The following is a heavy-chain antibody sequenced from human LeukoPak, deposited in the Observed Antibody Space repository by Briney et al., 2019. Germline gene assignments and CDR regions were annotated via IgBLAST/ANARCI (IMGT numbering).Heavy chain of an antibody. CDR1: GGSISSYY. D-gene: IGHD6-13*01. CDR2: IYYSGST. CDR3: ARDPLLGYSSSSDAFDI. V-gene: IGHV4-59*01. Sequence: SETLSLTCTVSGGSISSYYWSWIRQPPGKGLEWIGYIYYSGSTNYNPSLKSRVTISVDTSKNQFSLKLSSVTAADTAVYYCARDPLLGYSSSSDAFDIWGQGTMVTVSS. J-gene: IGHJ3*02.